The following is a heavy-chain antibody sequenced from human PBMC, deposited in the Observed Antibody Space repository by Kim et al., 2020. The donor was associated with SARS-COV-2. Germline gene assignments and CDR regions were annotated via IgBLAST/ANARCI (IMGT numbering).Heavy chain of an antibody. CDR3: AKHLHVTSVTVYWYFEL. CDR2: IFGSGFGT. D-gene: IGHD2-2*01. Sequence: GGSLRLSCAASGFTFGNSAMSWVRQAPGKGLEWVSGIFGSGFGTYYADSVKGRFTISRDNSKNILSLQMSNLRAEDTAVYYCAKHLHVTSVTVYWYFELWGRGTLVAVSS. J-gene: IGHJ2*01. CDR1: GFTFGNSA. V-gene: IGHV3-23*05.